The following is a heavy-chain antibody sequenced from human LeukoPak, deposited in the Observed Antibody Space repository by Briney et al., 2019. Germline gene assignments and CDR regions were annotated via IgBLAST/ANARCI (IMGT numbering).Heavy chain of an antibody. J-gene: IGHJ4*02. CDR2: ISGSGGST. D-gene: IGHD3-22*01. CDR3: ATSFYDSSGYYQTFDY. V-gene: IGHV3-23*01. CDR1: GFSFSNYA. Sequence: GGSLRLSCAASGFSFSNYAMSWVRQAPGKGLEWVSAISGSGGSTYYADSVKGRFTISRDNSKNTLYLQMNSLRAEDTAVYYCATSFYDSSGYYQTFDYWGQGTLVTVSS.